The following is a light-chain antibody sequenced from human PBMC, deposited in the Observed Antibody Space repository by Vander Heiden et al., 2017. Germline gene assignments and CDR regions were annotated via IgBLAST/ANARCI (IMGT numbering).Light chain of an antibody. V-gene: IGKV1-39*01. J-gene: IGKJ4*02. CDR1: QSISSY. Sequence: IQMSPSPSSLSASVRDRVTIACRASQSISSYLNWYRQKPGKAPKLLIYAAPSLQSGVPSRFSGSGSGTDFTLTISSLQPEDFATYYCQQSYRTPLTFGGGTKVEIK. CDR3: QQSYRTPLT. CDR2: AAP.